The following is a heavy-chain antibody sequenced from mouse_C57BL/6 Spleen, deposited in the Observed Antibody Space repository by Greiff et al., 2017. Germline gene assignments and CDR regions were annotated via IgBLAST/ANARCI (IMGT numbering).Heavy chain of an antibody. V-gene: IGHV1-72*01. D-gene: IGHD1-1*01. Sequence: QVQLQQPGAELVKPGASVKLSCKASGYNFTSYWMHWVKQRPGRGLEWIGRIDPNSGGTKYNEKFQGKATLTDTTPSTTAYLLPSSLTSEDSAVYYCARSGITTLVFDYWGQGTTLTVSS. CDR1: GYNFTSYW. J-gene: IGHJ2*01. CDR2: IDPNSGGT. CDR3: ARSGITTLVFDY.